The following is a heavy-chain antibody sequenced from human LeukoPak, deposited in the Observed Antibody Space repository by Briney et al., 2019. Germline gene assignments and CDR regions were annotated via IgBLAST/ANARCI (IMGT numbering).Heavy chain of an antibody. CDR3: ATAEYSYGLGDFDY. CDR1: GYTLTELS. CDR2: FDPEDGET. Sequence: ASVKVSCKVSGYTLTELSMHWVRQAPGKGLEWMGGFDPEDGETIYAQKFQGRVTMTEDTSTDTAYMELSSLRSEDTAVYYCATAEYSYGLGDFDYWGQGTLVTVSS. V-gene: IGHV1-24*01. D-gene: IGHD5-18*01. J-gene: IGHJ4*02.